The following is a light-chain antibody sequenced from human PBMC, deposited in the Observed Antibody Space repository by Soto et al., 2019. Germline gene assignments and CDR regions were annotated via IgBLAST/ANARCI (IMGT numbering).Light chain of an antibody. CDR3: SSYTINTTPYV. CDR2: DVT. J-gene: IGLJ1*01. Sequence: QSALTQPASVSGSPGQSIAISCTGTSSDVGAYNYVSWYQQHPGKVPKLVIYDVTNRPSGVSDRFSGSKSGNTASLTISGRQAEDEADYYCSSYTINTTPYVFGTGTKLTVL. V-gene: IGLV2-14*01. CDR1: SSDVGAYNY.